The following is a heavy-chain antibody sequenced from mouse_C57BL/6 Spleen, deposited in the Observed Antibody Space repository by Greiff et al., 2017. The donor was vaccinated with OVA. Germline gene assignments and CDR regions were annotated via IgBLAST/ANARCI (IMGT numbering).Heavy chain of an antibody. CDR2: IDPSDSYT. Sequence: VQLQQPGAELVKPGASVKLSCKASGYTFTSYWMQWVKQRPGQGLEWIGEIDPSDSYTNYNQKFKGKATLTVDTSSSTAYMQLSSLTSEDSAVYYCARYTTVVATNDYWGQGTTLTVSS. J-gene: IGHJ2*01. CDR1: GYTFTSYW. D-gene: IGHD1-1*01. V-gene: IGHV1-50*01. CDR3: ARYTTVVATNDY.